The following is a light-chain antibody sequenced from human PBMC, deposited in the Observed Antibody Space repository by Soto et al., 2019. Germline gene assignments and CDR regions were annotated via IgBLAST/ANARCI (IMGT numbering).Light chain of an antibody. V-gene: IGKV1-9*01. J-gene: IGKJ4*01. CDR1: QGISSY. CDR3: QQHNSYPLT. Sequence: DIPLTQSPSFLSASVGDRVTITFRASQGISSYLAWYQQKPGKAPKLLIYVASTLQSGVPSRFSGSGSGTEFTLTISSLHPEESATYYCQQHNSYPLTFGGGTKVEIK. CDR2: VAS.